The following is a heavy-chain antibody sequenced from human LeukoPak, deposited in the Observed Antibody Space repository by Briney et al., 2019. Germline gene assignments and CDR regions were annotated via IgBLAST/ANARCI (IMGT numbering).Heavy chain of an antibody. D-gene: IGHD4-17*01. J-gene: IGHJ4*02. CDR3: ARGRSESDYGDYVGFGY. V-gene: IGHV4-34*01. Sequence: SETLSLTCALSGGSFSGYSWSWIRQTPGEGLEWSGGIYHSGSTNYNPSLKSRVTISVDTSKNQLSLKLSSVTAADTAVYYCARGRSESDYGDYVGFGYWGQGTLLTVSS. CDR2: IYHSGST. CDR1: GGSFSGYS.